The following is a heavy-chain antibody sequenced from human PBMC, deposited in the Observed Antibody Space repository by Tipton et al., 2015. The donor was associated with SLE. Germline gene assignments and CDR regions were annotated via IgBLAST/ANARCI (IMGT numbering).Heavy chain of an antibody. D-gene: IGHD2-8*01. CDR1: GGSISSYY. J-gene: IGHJ3*02. Sequence: TLSLTCTVSGGSISSYYWGWIRRPAGKGVXWIGYIYTSGSTNYNPSLKSRVTISVDTSKNQFSLRLSSVTAADTAVYYCAREWAHDAFDIWGQGTMATVSS. CDR3: AREWAHDAFDI. V-gene: IGHV4-4*09. CDR2: IYTSGST.